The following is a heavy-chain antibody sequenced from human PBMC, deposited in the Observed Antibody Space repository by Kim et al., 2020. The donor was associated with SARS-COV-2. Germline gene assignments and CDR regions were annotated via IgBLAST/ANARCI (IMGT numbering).Heavy chain of an antibody. J-gene: IGHJ4*03. CDR2: ISGSGTHK. V-gene: IGHV3-23*01. D-gene: IGHD3-10*01. CDR1: GFTFDTNA. CDR3: AKDIHDSGGFLPCYFD. Sequence: GGSLRLSCAVSGFTFDTNAMSWVRQAPGGGLEWVSSISGSGTHKYYADSVKGRFTSSRDNSKNTVYLQMNSLRAEDTALYYCAKDIHDSGGFLPCYFD.